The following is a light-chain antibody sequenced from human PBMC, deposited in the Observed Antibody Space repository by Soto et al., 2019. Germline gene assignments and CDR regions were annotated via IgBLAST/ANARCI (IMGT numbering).Light chain of an antibody. J-gene: IGKJ4*01. CDR3: QQYGSSLLT. CDR2: DAS. CDR1: QTVRNNY. V-gene: IGKV3-20*01. Sequence: EFVLTQSPGTLSLSPGERATLSCRASQTVRNNYLAWYQQKPGQAPRLLIYDASSRATGIPDRFSGGGSGTDFTLTISRLEPEDFAVYYCQQYGSSLLTFGGETKVDIK.